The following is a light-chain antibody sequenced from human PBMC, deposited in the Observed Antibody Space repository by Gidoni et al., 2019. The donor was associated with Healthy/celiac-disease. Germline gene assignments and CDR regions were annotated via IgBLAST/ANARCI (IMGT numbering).Light chain of an antibody. Sequence: DLVMTESPLSGPVTPGEPASISCRSSQSLLHSNGYNYLDGYLQKQAKSPQLLIYLGSNRASGVPARFSGSGLCPAFTLKIRIVEAADVRVYFCMPALPTPRTFAQGAKVAI. CDR1: QSLLHSNGYNY. V-gene: IGKV2-28*01. CDR2: LGS. CDR3: MPALPTPRT. J-gene: IGKJ1*01.